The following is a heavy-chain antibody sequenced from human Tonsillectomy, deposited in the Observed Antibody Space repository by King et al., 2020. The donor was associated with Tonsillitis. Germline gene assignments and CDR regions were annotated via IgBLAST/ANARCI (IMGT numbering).Heavy chain of an antibody. CDR3: ARQGDHYFGSGSFTD. Sequence: QLVQSGAEVKKPGESLKISCQGSGYIFTSYWIGWVRQMPGKGLEWMGIIHPGDSETRYSPSFQGQVAISADRSIGTAYLQWSSLKASDTAIYYCARQGDHYFGSGSFTDWGQGTLVTVSS. V-gene: IGHV5-51*01. J-gene: IGHJ4*02. CDR2: IHPGDSET. CDR1: GYIFTSYW. D-gene: IGHD3-10*01.